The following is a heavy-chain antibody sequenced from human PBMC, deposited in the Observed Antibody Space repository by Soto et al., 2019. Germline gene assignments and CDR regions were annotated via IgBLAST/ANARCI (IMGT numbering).Heavy chain of an antibody. CDR3: ASVRSAAAGPFDY. CDR2: IWYDGSNK. Sequence: GGSLRLSCAASGFTFSSYGMHWVRQAPGKGLEWVAVIWYDGSNKYYADSVKGRFTISRDNSKNTLYLQMNSLRAEDTAVYYCASVRSAAAGPFDYWGQGTLVTVSS. V-gene: IGHV3-33*01. D-gene: IGHD6-13*01. CDR1: GFTFSSYG. J-gene: IGHJ4*02.